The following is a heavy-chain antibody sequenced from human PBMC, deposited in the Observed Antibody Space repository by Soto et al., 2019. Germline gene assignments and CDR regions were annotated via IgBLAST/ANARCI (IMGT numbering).Heavy chain of an antibody. Sequence: EVQLVESGGGLVQPGGSLRLSCAASGFTFSDHYMDWVRQSPGKGLEWVGRIRNRANSHTTVYAASVKGRFTISRDDSKNSVFLEMNSLKTEATAVYYCATLERIVGGTWDYWGQGTLVTVSS. CDR1: GFTFSDHY. V-gene: IGHV3-72*01. J-gene: IGHJ4*02. D-gene: IGHD1-26*01. CDR3: ATLERIVGGTWDY. CDR2: IRNRANSHTT.